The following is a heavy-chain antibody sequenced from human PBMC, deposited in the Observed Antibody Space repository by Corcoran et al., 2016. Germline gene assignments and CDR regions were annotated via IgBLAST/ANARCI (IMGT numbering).Heavy chain of an antibody. J-gene: IGHJ4*02. CDR1: GFTVSSNY. Sequence: EVQLVESGGGLIQPGGSLRLSCAASGFTVSSNYMSWVRQAPGKGLEWVSVIYSGGSTYYADSVKGRFTISRDNSKNTLYLQMNSLRAEDTAVYYCARGGSGSYYFSSYDFDYWGQGTLVTVSS. CDR2: IYSGGST. V-gene: IGHV3-53*01. CDR3: ARGGSGSYYFSSYDFDY. D-gene: IGHD3-10*01.